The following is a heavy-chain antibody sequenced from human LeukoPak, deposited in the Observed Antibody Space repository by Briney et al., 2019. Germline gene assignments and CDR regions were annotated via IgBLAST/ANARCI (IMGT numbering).Heavy chain of an antibody. CDR3: ARGLPDSQAYSGYVTKPYHFDL. CDR1: GYTFSAYY. CDR2: INPNTGDT. J-gene: IGHJ4*02. D-gene: IGHD5-12*01. V-gene: IGHV1-2*02. Sequence: GASVKVSCKTSGYTFSAYYMNWVRQAPGQGLEWMGWINPNTGDTNYAQEFQGRVTMTRDTSISTAYMELSRLRSDDTAVYYCARGLPDSQAYSGYVTKPYHFDLWGQGTLVTVSS.